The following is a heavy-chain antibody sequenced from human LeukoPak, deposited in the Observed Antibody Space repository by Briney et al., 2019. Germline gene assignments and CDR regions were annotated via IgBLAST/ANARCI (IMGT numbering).Heavy chain of an antibody. CDR2: IKQDGSEK. CDR3: ARLGAARPDFDY. J-gene: IGHJ4*02. Sequence: GGSLRLSCAASGFTVSSNYMSWVRQAPGKGLEWVANIKQDGSEKYYVDSVKGRFTISRDNAKNSLYLQMNSLRAEDTAVYYCARLGAARPDFDYWGQGTLVTVSS. D-gene: IGHD6-6*01. V-gene: IGHV3-7*01. CDR1: GFTVSSNY.